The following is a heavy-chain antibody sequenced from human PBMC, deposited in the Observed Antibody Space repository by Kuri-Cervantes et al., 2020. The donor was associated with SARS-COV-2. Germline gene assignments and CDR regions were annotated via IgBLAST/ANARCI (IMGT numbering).Heavy chain of an antibody. J-gene: IGHJ4*02. Sequence: GGSLRLSCAASGFTFCSYVMSWVRQAPGKGLEWVSAISARGGGTYYADSVKGRFTISRDNSKNTLYLQMNSLRADDTAVYYCAKDPSEDYGSGEWGQGALVTVSS. CDR2: ISARGGGT. CDR3: AKDPSEDYGSGE. V-gene: IGHV3-23*01. CDR1: GFTFCSYV. D-gene: IGHD3-10*01.